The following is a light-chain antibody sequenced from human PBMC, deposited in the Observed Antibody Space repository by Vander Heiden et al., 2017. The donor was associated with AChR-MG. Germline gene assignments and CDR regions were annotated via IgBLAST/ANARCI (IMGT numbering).Light chain of an antibody. J-gene: IGKJ1*01. Sequence: DIQMTQPPSSLSASVGDRVTITCRASQSISYYLNWYRQKAGKAPKLLIYAAPSLQNEVPSNFSGSRSGTEFTLTISSLQPEDFATYYCQQTYTTPWTFGQGTKVEV. V-gene: IGKV1-39*01. CDR1: QSISYY. CDR2: AAP. CDR3: QQTYTTPWT.